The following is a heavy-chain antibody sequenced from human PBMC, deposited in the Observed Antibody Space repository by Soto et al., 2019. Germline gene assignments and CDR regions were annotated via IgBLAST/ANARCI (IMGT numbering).Heavy chain of an antibody. CDR3: AREMDIVVVPAATAANYYYYGMDV. Sequence: SGGSLRLSCAASGFTFSSYSMNWVRQAPGKGLEWVSSISSSSSYIYYADSVKGRFTISRDNAKNSLYLQMNSLRAEDTAVYYCAREMDIVVVPAATAANYYYYGMDVWGQGTTVTVSS. CDR1: GFTFSSYS. D-gene: IGHD2-2*03. CDR2: ISSSSSYI. V-gene: IGHV3-21*01. J-gene: IGHJ6*02.